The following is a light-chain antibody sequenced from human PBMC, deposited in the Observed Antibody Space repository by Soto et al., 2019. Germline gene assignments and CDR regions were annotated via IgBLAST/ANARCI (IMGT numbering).Light chain of an antibody. V-gene: IGLV2-8*01. J-gene: IGLJ1*01. CDR2: EVN. Sequence: QSVATQPPSASGSTGQSVAISCTGTSSDVGGYNYASWYQKHPGKAPNLIIYEVNKRPSGAPDRFSGSKSGHTAPLTVSGLQAEDEADYYCSSYAASSTVFGTAPKLTV. CDR1: SSDVGGYNY. CDR3: SSYAASSTV.